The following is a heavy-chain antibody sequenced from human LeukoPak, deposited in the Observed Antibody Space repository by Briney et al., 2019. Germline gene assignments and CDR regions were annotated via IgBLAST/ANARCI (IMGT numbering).Heavy chain of an antibody. CDR3: ARDYRSTFDY. J-gene: IGHJ4*02. CDR2: ISSSGTTI. CDR1: GFTFSDYY. D-gene: IGHD1-26*01. V-gene: IGHV3-11*01. Sequence: GGSLRLSCAASGFTFSDYYMSWIRQAPGKGLEWVSYISSSGTTISYTDSVKGRFTISRDNAKNSLYLQMNSLRAEDTAVYYRARDYRSTFDYWGQGTLVTVSS.